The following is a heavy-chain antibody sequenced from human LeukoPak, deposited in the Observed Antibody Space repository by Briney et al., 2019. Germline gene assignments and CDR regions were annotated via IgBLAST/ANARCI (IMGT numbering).Heavy chain of an antibody. CDR1: GGSMSDYY. J-gene: IGHJ5*02. D-gene: IGHD3-16*01. CDR3: ARGDYYDGGGRNWFDP. CDR2: IHTSWTT. V-gene: IGHV4-4*07. Sequence: PSETLSLTCTVSGGSMSDYYWSFIRQPAGKGLEWIGRIHTSWTTYFNPSLKSRVTMSVDTSKNQFSLRLTSMVAADTAVYFCARGDYYDGGGRNWFDPWGQGTLVTVSS.